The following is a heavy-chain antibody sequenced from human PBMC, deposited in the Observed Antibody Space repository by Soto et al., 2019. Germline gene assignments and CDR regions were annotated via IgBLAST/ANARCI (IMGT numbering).Heavy chain of an antibody. CDR1: GYTFTSYG. CDR3: ARAPMVRREPRVNWFDP. CDR2: ISAYNGNT. D-gene: IGHD3-10*01. J-gene: IGHJ5*02. V-gene: IGHV1-18*01. Sequence: QVQLVQSGAEVKKPGVSVKVSCKASGYTFTSYGISWVRQAPGQGLEWMGWISAYNGNTNYAQKLQGRVTMTTDTSTSTAYMELRSLRSDDTAVYYCARAPMVRREPRVNWFDPWGQGTLVTVSS.